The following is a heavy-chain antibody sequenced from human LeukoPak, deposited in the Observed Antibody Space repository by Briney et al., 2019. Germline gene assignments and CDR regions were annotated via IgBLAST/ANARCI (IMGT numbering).Heavy chain of an antibody. Sequence: SETLSLTCTVSGGSISSSSYYWGWIRQPPGKGLEWIGSIYYSGSTYYNPSLKSRVTISADTSKNQFSLKLSSVTAADTAVYYCARLDYYDSSGYYWGQGTLVTVSS. CDR2: IYYSGST. CDR3: ARLDYYDSSGYY. J-gene: IGHJ4*02. V-gene: IGHV4-39*01. CDR1: GGSISSSSYY. D-gene: IGHD3-22*01.